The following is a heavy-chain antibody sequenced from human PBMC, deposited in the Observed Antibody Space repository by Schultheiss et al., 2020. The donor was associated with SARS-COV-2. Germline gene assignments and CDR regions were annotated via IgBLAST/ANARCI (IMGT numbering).Heavy chain of an antibody. V-gene: IGHV4-34*01. Sequence: SETLSLTCNVSGGSMTSYYWSWIRQSPGKGLEWIGEINHSGSTNYNPSLKSRVTISVDTSKNQFSLKLSSVTAADTAVYYCARTKQPRPYYGMDVWGQGTTVTVSS. CDR2: INHSGST. CDR3: ARTKQPRPYYGMDV. J-gene: IGHJ6*02. CDR1: GGSMTSYY. D-gene: IGHD6-13*01.